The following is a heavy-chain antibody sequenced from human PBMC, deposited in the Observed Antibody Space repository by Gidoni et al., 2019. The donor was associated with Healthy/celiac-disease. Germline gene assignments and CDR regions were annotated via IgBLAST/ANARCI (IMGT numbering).Heavy chain of an antibody. D-gene: IGHD4-17*01. J-gene: IGHJ4*02. Sequence: QVQLQESGPGLVKPSETLPPTCTGAGGPISSYYWSWIRQPPGKGLEWIGYIDDSGSTNYNPSLKSRVTISVDTSKNQFSLKLSSVTAADTAVYYCARGSPDYGDPFDYWGQGTLVTVSS. CDR3: ARGSPDYGDPFDY. CDR1: GGPISSYY. V-gene: IGHV4-59*01. CDR2: IDDSGST.